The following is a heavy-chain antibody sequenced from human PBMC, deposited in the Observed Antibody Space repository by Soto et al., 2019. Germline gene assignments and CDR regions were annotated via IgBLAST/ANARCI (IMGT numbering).Heavy chain of an antibody. CDR3: FGGCDSGNLPNSLDV. CDR2: IKQDGSDT. J-gene: IGHJ6*04. Sequence: GGSLRLSCVGSGFTFSTYWMSWVRLAPGTGLEWVATIKQDGSDTYYVDSAKGRLTVSRDNGKNSLDLQMNSLRGDDTAVYYCFGGCDSGNLPNSLDVWGKGTMVTVSS. D-gene: IGHD1-26*01. V-gene: IGHV3-7*01. CDR1: GFTFSTYW.